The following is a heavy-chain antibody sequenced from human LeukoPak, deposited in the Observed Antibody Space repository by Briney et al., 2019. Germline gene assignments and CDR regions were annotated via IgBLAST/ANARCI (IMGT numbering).Heavy chain of an antibody. V-gene: IGHV3-30-3*01. CDR2: ISYDGSNK. J-gene: IGHJ4*02. CDR1: GFTFSSYA. D-gene: IGHD3-3*01. Sequence: GGSLRLSCATSGFTFSSYAMHWVRQAPGKGLEWVAVISYDGSNKYSADSVKGRFTISRDNSKNTLYLQMNSLRAEDTAVYYCARDHRVQLDRRASTPLKIFGVVTHWGQGTLVTVSS. CDR3: ARDHRVQLDRRASTPLKIFGVVTH.